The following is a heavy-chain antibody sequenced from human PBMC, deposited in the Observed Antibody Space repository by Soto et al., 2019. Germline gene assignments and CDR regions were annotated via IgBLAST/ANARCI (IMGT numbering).Heavy chain of an antibody. CDR1: GFTFSNNG. J-gene: IGHJ4*02. Sequence: QVQLVESGGGAVQPGRSLRLSCAASGFTFSNNGIHWVRQAPGKGLEWVAVISSDGINKYYADSVKGRSTISRDNSKNTLFLQMNRLRVGDTAVYYCAMDLYGGSSRFDYWGQGTVVTVSS. V-gene: IGHV3-30*03. CDR3: AMDLYGGSSRFDY. CDR2: ISSDGINK. D-gene: IGHD2-15*01.